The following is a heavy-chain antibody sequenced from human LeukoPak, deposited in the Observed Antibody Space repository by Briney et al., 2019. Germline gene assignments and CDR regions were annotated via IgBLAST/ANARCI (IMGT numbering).Heavy chain of an antibody. D-gene: IGHD6-13*01. CDR1: GGTFSSYA. CDR2: IIPIFGTA. CDR3: ASFGAAAGNGAFDI. J-gene: IGHJ3*02. Sequence: ASVKVSCKASGGTFSSYAISWVRQAPGQGLEWMGRIIPIFGTANYAQKFQGRVTITADESTSTAYMELSSLRSEDTAVYYCASFGAAAGNGAFDIWGQGTMVTVSS. V-gene: IGHV1-69*15.